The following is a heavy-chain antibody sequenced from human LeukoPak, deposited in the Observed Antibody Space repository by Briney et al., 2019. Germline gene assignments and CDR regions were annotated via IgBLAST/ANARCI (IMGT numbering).Heavy chain of an antibody. D-gene: IGHD1-7*01. V-gene: IGHV4-34*01. J-gene: IGHJ5*02. CDR2: INHSGST. CDR3: ARSWGTTSVSWFDP. CDR1: GGSFSGYY. Sequence: PSETLSLTCAVYGGSFSGYYWSWIRQPPGKGLEWIGEINHSGSTNYNPSLKSRVTISVDTSKNQFSLKLSSVTAADTAVYYCARSWGTTSVSWFDPWGQGTLVTVSS.